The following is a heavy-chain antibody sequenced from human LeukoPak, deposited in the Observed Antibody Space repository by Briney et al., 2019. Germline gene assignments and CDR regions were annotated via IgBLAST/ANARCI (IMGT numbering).Heavy chain of an antibody. V-gene: IGHV4-39*02. D-gene: IGHD6-19*01. CDR3: AREGAGYSSEWARFDP. CDR1: GGSISSSSYY. J-gene: IGHJ5*02. CDR2: IYYSGST. Sequence: SETLSLTCTVSGGSISSSSYYWGWIRQPPGKGLEWIGSIYYSGSTYYNPSPKSRVTISVDTSKNQFSLKLSSVTAADTAVYYCAREGAGYSSEWARFDPWGQGTLVTVSS.